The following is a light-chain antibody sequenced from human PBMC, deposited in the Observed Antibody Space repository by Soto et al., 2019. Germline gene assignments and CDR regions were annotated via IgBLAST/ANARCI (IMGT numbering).Light chain of an antibody. V-gene: IGKV1-8*01. Sequence: AARMTHSPSSRSASTGYRVSITCRASQGISSYLAGYQQKPGKAPKLLIYAASTLQSGVPSRFSGSGSGTDFTLTISCLQSEDFATYYCQQYYSYPRTFGQGTKVDIK. CDR2: AAS. CDR3: QQYYSYPRT. CDR1: QGISSY. J-gene: IGKJ1*01.